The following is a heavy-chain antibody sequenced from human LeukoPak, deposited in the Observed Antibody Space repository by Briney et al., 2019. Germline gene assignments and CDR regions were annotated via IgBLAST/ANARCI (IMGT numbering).Heavy chain of an antibody. J-gene: IGHJ4*02. CDR3: AREGRVSGYDFDC. CDR2: INSDGSSI. D-gene: IGHD5-12*01. CDR1: GFTFSSYW. V-gene: IGHV3-74*03. Sequence: GGSLRLSCAASGFTFSSYWMQWVRQAPGKGLVWVSRINSDGSSITYADSVKGRFTISRDNAKNTLFLQMNSLRVEDTAVYYCAREGRVSGYDFDCWGQGTLVTVSS.